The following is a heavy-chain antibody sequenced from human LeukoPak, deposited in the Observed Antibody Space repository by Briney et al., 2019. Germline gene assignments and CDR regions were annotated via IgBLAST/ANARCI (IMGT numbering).Heavy chain of an antibody. D-gene: IGHD3-3*01. CDR1: GFTFSSYG. Sequence: GGSLRLSCAASGFTFSSYGMHWVRQAPGKGLEWVAVIWYDGSNKYSADSVKGRFTISRDNSKNTLYLQMNSLRAEDTAVYYCARDRSYDFWSGYYTGMGVSYYYGMDVWGQGTTVTISS. V-gene: IGHV3-33*01. J-gene: IGHJ6*02. CDR2: IWYDGSNK. CDR3: ARDRSYDFWSGYYTGMGVSYYYGMDV.